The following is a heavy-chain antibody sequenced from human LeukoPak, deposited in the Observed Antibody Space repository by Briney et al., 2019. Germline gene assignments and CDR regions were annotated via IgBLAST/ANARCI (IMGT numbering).Heavy chain of an antibody. CDR3: ARTTTVTTSAFDI. Sequence: SETLSLTCAVDGGSFSGYYWSWIRQPPGKGLEWIGEINHSGSTNYNPSPKSRVTISVDTSKNQFSLKLSSVTAADTAVYYCARTTTVTTSAFDIWGQGTMVTVSS. D-gene: IGHD4-17*01. V-gene: IGHV4-34*01. CDR2: INHSGST. J-gene: IGHJ3*02. CDR1: GGSFSGYY.